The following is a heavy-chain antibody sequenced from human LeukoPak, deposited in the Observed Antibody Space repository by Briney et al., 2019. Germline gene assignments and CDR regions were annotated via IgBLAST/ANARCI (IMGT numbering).Heavy chain of an antibody. J-gene: IGHJ4*02. Sequence: SDTLPLTCTVSGAYISSSSFYWGWIRQPPGKGLEWIANIYYNGRPYYNPSLKSRVTISVDTSKNQFSLKLSSVPAADTAVYYCARRPSGWYWGHFDYWGQGTLVTVSS. CDR1: GAYISSSSFY. CDR3: ARRPSGWYWGHFDY. V-gene: IGHV4-39*01. D-gene: IGHD6-19*01. CDR2: IYYNGRP.